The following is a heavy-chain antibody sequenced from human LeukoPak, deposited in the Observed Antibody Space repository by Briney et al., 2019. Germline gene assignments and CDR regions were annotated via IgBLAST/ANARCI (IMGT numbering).Heavy chain of an antibody. CDR2: IYYSGST. CDR3: ARVHGYRQSPFDY. J-gene: IGHJ4*02. D-gene: IGHD5-18*01. CDR1: GGSISSSSYY. Sequence: PSETLSLTCTVSGGSISSSSYYWGWIRQPPGKGLEWIGSIYYSGSTYYNPSLKSRVTISVDTSKNQFSLKLSSVTAADTAVYYCARVHGYRQSPFDYWGQGTLVTVSS. V-gene: IGHV4-39*07.